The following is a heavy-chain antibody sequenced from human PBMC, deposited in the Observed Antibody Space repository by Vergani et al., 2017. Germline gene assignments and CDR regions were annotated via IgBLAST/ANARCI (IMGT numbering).Heavy chain of an antibody. CDR2: IHYSENT. Sequence: QLQLQESGPGLVKPSETLSLTCTVSGGSITYGAFYWGWIRQPPGKGLEWIGSIHYSENTNYNPSLKTRVTISVDTSKNQFSLTLTSVTAADTAVYYCASDTHSGQRADRWGQGIMVTV. CDR1: GGSITYGAFY. CDR3: ASDTHSGQRADR. D-gene: IGHD5-18*01. V-gene: IGHV4-61*08. J-gene: IGHJ5*02.